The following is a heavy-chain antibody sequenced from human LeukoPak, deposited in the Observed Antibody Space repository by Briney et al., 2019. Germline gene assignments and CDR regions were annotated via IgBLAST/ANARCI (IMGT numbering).Heavy chain of an antibody. D-gene: IGHD3-10*01. CDR2: ISGSGGST. CDR1: GFTFSTYA. J-gene: IGHJ3*02. V-gene: IGHV3-23*01. CDR3: ARGKGSGTSFDI. Sequence: GGSLRLSCAASGFTFSTYAMAWVRQAPGKGLEWVSTISGSGGSTYYADSVKGRFTISRDNSKNTLCLQMHSLRAEDTAVYYCARGKGSGTSFDIWGQGTMVTVSS.